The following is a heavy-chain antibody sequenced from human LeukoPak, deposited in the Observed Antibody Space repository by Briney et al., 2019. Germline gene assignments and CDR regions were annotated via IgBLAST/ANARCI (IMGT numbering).Heavy chain of an antibody. V-gene: IGHV4-39*01. Sequence: PSETLTLTCTVSGGSISSSSYYWGWIRQPPGKGLEWIGSIYYSGSTYYNPSLKSRVTISVDTSKNQFSLKLSSVTAADTAVYYCARHSLTDYDFWSASPTYMDVWGKGTTVTVSS. CDR3: ARHSLTDYDFWSASPTYMDV. CDR2: IYYSGST. J-gene: IGHJ6*03. CDR1: GGSISSSSYY. D-gene: IGHD3-3*01.